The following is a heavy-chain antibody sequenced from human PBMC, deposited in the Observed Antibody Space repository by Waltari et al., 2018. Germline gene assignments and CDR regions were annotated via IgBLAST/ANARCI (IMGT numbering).Heavy chain of an antibody. CDR2: ISSISSYI. J-gene: IGHJ4*02. V-gene: IGHV3-21*01. CDR3: ARVRVPKRGYSYGIDY. D-gene: IGHD5-18*01. Sequence: EVQLVESGGGLVKPGGSLRLSCAASGFTFSSYSMNWVRQAPGKGLEWVSSISSISSYIYYADSVKGRFTISRDNAKNSLYLQMNSLRAEDTAVYYCARVRVPKRGYSYGIDYWGQGTLVTVSS. CDR1: GFTFSSYS.